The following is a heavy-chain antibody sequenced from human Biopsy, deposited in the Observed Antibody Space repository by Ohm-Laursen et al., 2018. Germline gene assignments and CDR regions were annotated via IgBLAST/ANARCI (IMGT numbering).Heavy chain of an antibody. J-gene: IGHJ4*02. V-gene: IGHV1-18*04. CDR3: ARGSAAGMVVALDFDV. CDR1: AYSFGDHR. CDR2: ISTYHGRA. Sequence: GASVKVSCKASAYSFGDHRIHWVRQAPGQGLEWLGRISTYHGRADYAQEFQGRVTTTTDTATTTAYLELQSLTSDDTAVYFCARGSAAGMVVALDFDVWGQGTLVTVSS. D-gene: IGHD2-15*01.